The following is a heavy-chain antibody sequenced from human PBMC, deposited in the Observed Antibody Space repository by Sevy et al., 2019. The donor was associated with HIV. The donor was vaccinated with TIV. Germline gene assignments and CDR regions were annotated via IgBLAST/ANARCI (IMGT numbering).Heavy chain of an antibody. Sequence: GGSLRLSCAASGFTFTTYWMSWFRQAPGKGLEWVGFIRSKAYGGTTEYAASVKGRFTISRDDSKSIAYLQMNSLKTEDTAVYYCTRGSSSPVDYWGQGTLVTVSS. J-gene: IGHJ4*02. D-gene: IGHD6-6*01. CDR2: IRSKAYGGTT. CDR3: TRGSSSPVDY. V-gene: IGHV3-49*03. CDR1: GFTFTTYW.